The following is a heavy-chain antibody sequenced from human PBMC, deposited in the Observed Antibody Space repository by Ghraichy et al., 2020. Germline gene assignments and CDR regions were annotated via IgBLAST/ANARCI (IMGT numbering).Heavy chain of an antibody. D-gene: IGHD2-21*02. J-gene: IGHJ4*02. CDR2: IAGTST. CDR3: ARASTAKSNPDLSHRVFDY. Sequence: GGSLRLSCAASGFTFSDYYMTWIRQAPGTGLEWVSYIAGTSTYYADSVKGRFTISRDNAKSSLFLQMNSLRAEDTAVYYCARASTAKSNPDLSHRVFDYWGQGTLVTVSS. V-gene: IGHV3-11*01. CDR1: GFTFSDYY.